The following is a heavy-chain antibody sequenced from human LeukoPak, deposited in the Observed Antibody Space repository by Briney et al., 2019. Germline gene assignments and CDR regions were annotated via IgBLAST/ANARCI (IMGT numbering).Heavy chain of an antibody. D-gene: IGHD3-16*01. V-gene: IGHV1-2*02. Sequence: GASVKVSCKASGYTFTGYHMHWVRQAPGQGLEWMGYIHPNSGATNYAQKFQGRVTMTRDTSISTAYMELSRLRSDDTAVYYCARDGAGGSSFPYYYYYYMDVWGKGTTVTVSS. CDR2: IHPNSGAT. J-gene: IGHJ6*03. CDR3: ARDGAGGSSFPYYYYYYMDV. CDR1: GYTFTGYH.